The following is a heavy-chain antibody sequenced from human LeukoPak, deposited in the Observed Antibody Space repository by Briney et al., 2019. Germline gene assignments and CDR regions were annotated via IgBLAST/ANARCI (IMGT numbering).Heavy chain of an antibody. D-gene: IGHD2-15*01. CDR3: ARDRRVVVVAATLVY. V-gene: IGHV3-30*04. Sequence: PGRSLRLSCAASGFTFSSYAMHWIRQAPSKGLEWVAVISYDGSNKYYADSVKGRFTISRDNSKNTLYLQMNSLRAEDTAVYYCARDRRVVVVAATLVYWGQGTLVTVSS. CDR2: ISYDGSNK. CDR1: GFTFSSYA. J-gene: IGHJ4*02.